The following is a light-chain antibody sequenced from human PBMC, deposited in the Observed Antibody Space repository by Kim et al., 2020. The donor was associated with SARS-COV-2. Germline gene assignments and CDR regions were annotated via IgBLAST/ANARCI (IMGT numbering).Light chain of an antibody. V-gene: IGLV3-25*03. CDR3: QAPDSSATNRV. J-gene: IGLJ3*02. CDR2: KDT. Sequence: SYELTQPSSVSVSPGQTARITCSGDALPKQYSYWYQQKPGQAPVLVIYKDTERPSGIPARFSGSSSGTTVTLTISGVQAEDEADYYCQAPDSSATNRVFGGGTQLTVL. CDR1: ALPKQY.